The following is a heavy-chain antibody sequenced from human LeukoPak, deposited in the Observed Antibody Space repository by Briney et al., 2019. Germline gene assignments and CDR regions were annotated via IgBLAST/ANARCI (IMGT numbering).Heavy chain of an antibody. J-gene: IGHJ4*02. V-gene: IGHV1-46*01. CDR2: INPSGGST. D-gene: IGHD2-8*01. CDR1: GYTFTSYY. CDR3: ARARLDHIVLMVYALRAPLFGPQIFDY. Sequence: ASVKVSCKASGYTFTSYYMHWVRQAPGQGLEWMGIINPSGGSTSYAQKFQGRVTMTRDMSTSTVYMELSSLRSEDTAVYYCARARLDHIVLMVYALRAPLFGPQIFDYWGQGTLVTVSS.